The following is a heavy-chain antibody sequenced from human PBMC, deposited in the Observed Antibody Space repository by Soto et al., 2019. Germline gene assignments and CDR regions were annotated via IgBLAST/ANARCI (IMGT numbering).Heavy chain of an antibody. CDR3: ARDVADGGQLWLTS. Sequence: GGSLRLSCAASGFTFSSYAMHWVRQAPGKGLEWVAVISYDGSNKYYADSVKGRFTISRDNSKNTLYLQMNSLRAEDTAVYYCARDVADGGQLWLTSWGQGTLVTVSS. CDR2: ISYDGSNK. V-gene: IGHV3-30-3*01. CDR1: GFTFSSYA. D-gene: IGHD5-18*01. J-gene: IGHJ5*02.